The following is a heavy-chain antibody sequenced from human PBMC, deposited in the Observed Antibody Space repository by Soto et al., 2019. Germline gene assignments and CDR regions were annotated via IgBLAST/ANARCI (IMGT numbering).Heavy chain of an antibody. Sequence: ASVKVSCKASGYTFTGYYMHWVRQAPGQRLEWMGWINAGNGNTKYSQKFQGRVTITRDTSASTAYMELSSLRSEDTAVYYCARKRGINSYYFDYWGQGTLVTVSS. CDR3: ARKRGINSYYFDY. D-gene: IGHD3-10*01. CDR2: INAGNGNT. CDR1: GYTFTGYY. V-gene: IGHV1-3*01. J-gene: IGHJ4*02.